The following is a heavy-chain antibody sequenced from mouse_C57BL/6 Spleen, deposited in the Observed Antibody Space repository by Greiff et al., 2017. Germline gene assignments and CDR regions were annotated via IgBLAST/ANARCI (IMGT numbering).Heavy chain of an antibody. J-gene: IGHJ4*01. CDR2: IHPNSGST. Sequence: QVQLQQPGAELVKPGASVKLSCKASGYTFTSYWMHWVKQRPGQGLAWIGMIHPNSGSTNYNEKFKSKATLTVDKSSSTAYMQLSSLTSEDSAVYYCARLSSYYAMDYWGQGTSVTVAA. CDR3: ARLSSYYAMDY. V-gene: IGHV1-64*01. D-gene: IGHD1-3*01. CDR1: GYTFTSYW.